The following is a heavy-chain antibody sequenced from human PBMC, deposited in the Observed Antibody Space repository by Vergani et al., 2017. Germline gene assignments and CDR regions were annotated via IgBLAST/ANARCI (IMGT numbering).Heavy chain of an antibody. Sequence: QLQLQESGPGLVKPSATLSLTCSVSGASIRSSNYYWGWIRQPPGKGLEWIASIYYSGCTYYNPSLKSRVTISVDTSKNQFSLKLSSVTAADTAVYFCARHSTVEWLVKLGWINPWGKGILVTVSS. J-gene: IGHJ5*02. V-gene: IGHV4-39*01. CDR3: ARHSTVEWLVKLGWINP. D-gene: IGHD6-19*01. CDR2: IYYSGCT. CDR1: GASIRSSNYY.